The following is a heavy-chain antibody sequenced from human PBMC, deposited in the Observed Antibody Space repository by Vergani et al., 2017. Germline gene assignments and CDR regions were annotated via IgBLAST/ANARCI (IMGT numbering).Heavy chain of an antibody. CDR1: GFTFSSYA. J-gene: IGHJ6*02. Sequence: EVQLLESGGNLIQPGGSLRLSCGASGFTFSSYAMTWVRLAPGKGLQWVSAISGSGGNTFYTDSVKGRFTISRDNSKDTLYLQMNSLRAEDTAVYYCARCPKTQLWFGELLGYGMDVWGQGTTVTVSS. CDR2: ISGSGGNT. D-gene: IGHD3-10*01. CDR3: ARCPKTQLWFGELLGYGMDV. V-gene: IGHV3-23*01.